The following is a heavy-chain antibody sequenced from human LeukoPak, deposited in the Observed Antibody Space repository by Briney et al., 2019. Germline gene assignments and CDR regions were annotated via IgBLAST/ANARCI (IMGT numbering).Heavy chain of an antibody. CDR3: ATGKEDSPLWVGEPPYFDN. J-gene: IGHJ4*02. Sequence: GGSLRLSCAASGFIVSNNYMSWVRQTPRKRLEWVSLVYSGGTTYYADSVRGRFTISRDYSKNTIFLQMDSLTVEDTATYYCATGKEDSPLWVGEPPYFDNWGQGTLVTVSS. CDR2: VYSGGTT. V-gene: IGHV3-53*01. CDR1: GFIVSNNY. D-gene: IGHD3-10*01.